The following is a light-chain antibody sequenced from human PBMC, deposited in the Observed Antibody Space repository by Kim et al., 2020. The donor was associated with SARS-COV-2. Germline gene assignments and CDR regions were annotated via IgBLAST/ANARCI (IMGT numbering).Light chain of an antibody. CDR1: QSINVW. J-gene: IGKJ1*01. V-gene: IGKV1-5*03. CDR3: QQYNGDCPT. CDR2: SAS. Sequence: ASVGDRVTITCRASQSINVWLDWYQQKPESPPKLLIYSASTLQSGVPSRFSGGGSGTEFTLTSSSLQPEDFATYYCQQYNGDCPTFGQGTKVDIK.